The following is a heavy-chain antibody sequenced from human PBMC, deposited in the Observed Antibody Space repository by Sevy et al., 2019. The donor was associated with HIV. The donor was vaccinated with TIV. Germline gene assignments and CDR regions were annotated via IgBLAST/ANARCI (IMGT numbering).Heavy chain of an antibody. D-gene: IGHD3-22*01. V-gene: IGHV3-21*01. CDR3: ARDRRTLNYYGSSGYNYYFDY. CDR2: ITDSSNYI. CDR1: GFTFGTYN. Sequence: GGSLRLSCAASGFTFGTYNMNWVRQAPGKGLEWVSSITDSSNYIYHADSVKGRFTISRDNAKNSLYLQMNSLRAEDTAVYFCARDRRTLNYYGSSGYNYYFDYWGQGTLVTVSS. J-gene: IGHJ4*02.